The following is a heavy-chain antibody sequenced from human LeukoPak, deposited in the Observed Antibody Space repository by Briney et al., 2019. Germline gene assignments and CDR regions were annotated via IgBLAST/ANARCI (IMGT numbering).Heavy chain of an antibody. CDR3: ARQRAVAGITDAFDI. Sequence: SETLSLTCTVSGGSISSSSHYWGWIRQPPGKGLEWIGSIYYSGSTYYNPSLKSRVTISVDTSKNQFSLKLSSVTAADTAVYYCARQRAVAGITDAFDIWGQGTMVTVSS. CDR1: GGSISSSSHY. CDR2: IYYSGST. J-gene: IGHJ3*02. V-gene: IGHV4-39*01. D-gene: IGHD6-19*01.